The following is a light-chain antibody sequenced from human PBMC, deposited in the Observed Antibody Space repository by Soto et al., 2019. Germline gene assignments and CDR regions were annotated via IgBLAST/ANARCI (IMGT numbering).Light chain of an antibody. V-gene: IGKV3-20*01. CDR3: QHYGTSPPAFT. CDR2: GAS. CDR1: QSVSSSH. Sequence: DIVLTQSPGTLSLPPGERAILSCSASQSVSSSHLAWYQQKPGQAPRLLIYGASSRATGIPDRFSGSGSGTDFSLTISRLEPEDFAVDYCQHYGTSPPAFTFGGGTKVEIK. J-gene: IGKJ4*01.